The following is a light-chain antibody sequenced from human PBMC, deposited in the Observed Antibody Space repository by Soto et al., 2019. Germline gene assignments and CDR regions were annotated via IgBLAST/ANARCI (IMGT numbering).Light chain of an antibody. CDR1: SSDVGSYNL. Sequence: QSALTQPASVSGSPGQSITISCTGTSSDVGSYNLVSWYQQHPGKAPKLMIYEGSKRPSGVSNRFSGSKSGNTASLTISGLQAEDEADYYCCSYAGSSTPSVVFGGGTQLTVL. J-gene: IGLJ2*01. CDR3: CSYAGSSTPSVV. V-gene: IGLV2-23*01. CDR2: EGS.